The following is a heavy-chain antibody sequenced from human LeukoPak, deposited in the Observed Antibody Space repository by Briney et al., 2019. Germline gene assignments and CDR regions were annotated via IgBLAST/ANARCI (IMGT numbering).Heavy chain of an antibody. D-gene: IGHD6-13*01. CDR3: ARDKYSSSWNYYYYYGMDV. J-gene: IGHJ6*02. CDR1: GYTFTSYA. V-gene: IGHV7-4-1*02. CDR2: INTNTGNP. Sequence: GASVKVSCKASGYTFTSYAMNWVRQAPGQGLEWMGWINTNTGNPTYAQGFTGRFVFSLDTSVSTAYPQISSPKAEDTAVYYCARDKYSSSWNYYYYYGMDVWGQGTTVTVSS.